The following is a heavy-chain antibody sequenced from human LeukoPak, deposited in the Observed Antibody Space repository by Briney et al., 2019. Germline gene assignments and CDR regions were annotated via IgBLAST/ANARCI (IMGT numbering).Heavy chain of an antibody. CDR2: INPSGGST. D-gene: IGHD2-8*02. CDR3: ARVDLPNYRYPGGPFYYYGMDA. J-gene: IGHJ6*02. Sequence: GASVKVSCKASGYTFTSYYMHWVRQAPGQGLEWMGIINPSGGSTSYAQKFQGRVTMTRDTSTSTAYMELSSLRSEDTAVYYCARVDLPNYRYPGGPFYYYGMDAWGQGTTVTVSS. CDR1: GYTFTSYY. V-gene: IGHV1-46*01.